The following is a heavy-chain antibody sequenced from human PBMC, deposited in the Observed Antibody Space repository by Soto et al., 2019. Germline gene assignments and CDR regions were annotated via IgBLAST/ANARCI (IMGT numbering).Heavy chain of an antibody. J-gene: IGHJ3*02. V-gene: IGHV1-69*13. Sequence: SVKVSCKASGGTFSSYAISWVRQAPGQGLEWMGGIIPIFGTANYAQKFQGRVTITADESTSTAYMELSSLRSEDTAVYYCAREGPPSIALLPDAFDIRGKGTMVTDSS. CDR1: GGTFSSYA. CDR3: AREGPPSIALLPDAFDI. CDR2: IIPIFGTA. D-gene: IGHD6-6*01.